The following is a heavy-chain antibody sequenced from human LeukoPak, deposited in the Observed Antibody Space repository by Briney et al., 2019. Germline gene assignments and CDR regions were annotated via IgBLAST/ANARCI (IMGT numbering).Heavy chain of an antibody. D-gene: IGHD3-16*01. J-gene: IGHJ4*02. V-gene: IGHV4-39*07. CDR3: AREQDVWGGFQPFDA. CDR2: AYHNVDT. CDR1: GDSITTINFY. Sequence: PSETLSLTCTVSGDSITTINFYWGWIRQSPGEGLEGLGSAYHNVDTYYNPSLRSRVTVSVGPSKSQFSLRLTSVTAADAAVYYCAREQDVWGGFQPFDAWGQGTLVTVSS.